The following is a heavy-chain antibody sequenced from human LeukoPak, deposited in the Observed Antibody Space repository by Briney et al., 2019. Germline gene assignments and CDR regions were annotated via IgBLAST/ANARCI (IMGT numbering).Heavy chain of an antibody. CDR3: ARAVGDYDFWSGYYQEYYFDY. Sequence: ASVKVSCKASGYTFTSYGISWVRQAPGQGLEWMGWISAYNGNTNYAQKLQGRVTMTTDTSTSTAYMELRSLRSDDTAVYYCARAVGDYDFWSGYYQEYYFDYWGQGTLITVSS. D-gene: IGHD3-3*01. V-gene: IGHV1-18*01. J-gene: IGHJ4*02. CDR1: GYTFTSYG. CDR2: ISAYNGNT.